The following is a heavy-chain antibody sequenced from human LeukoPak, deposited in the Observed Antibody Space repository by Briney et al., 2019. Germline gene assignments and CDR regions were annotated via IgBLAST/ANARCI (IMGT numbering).Heavy chain of an antibody. CDR3: ARDRWLGF. V-gene: IGHV4-59*01. CDR1: GASITSYY. Sequence: SETLSLTCTVSGASITSYYWSWIRQPPGKGLEWTGYIYHTGSTNYNPSLKGRVTTSVDTSKNQFSLRLTSVTAADTAVYYCARDRWLGFWGQGTLVTVSS. J-gene: IGHJ5*01. CDR2: IYHTGST.